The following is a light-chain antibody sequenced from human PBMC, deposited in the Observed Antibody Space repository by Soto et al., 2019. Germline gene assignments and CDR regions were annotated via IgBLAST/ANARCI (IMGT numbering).Light chain of an antibody. CDR2: GAS. J-gene: IGKJ1*01. Sequence: EIVMTQSPATLSASLGERATLSCRASQTVSSKLAWYQQKGGQAPRLLIYGASTRATGVPARFSGSGSGTQFTLTISSLQSEDFAGYYCQHYINGTPETFGQGTRLDIK. CDR1: QTVSSK. CDR3: QHYINGTPET. V-gene: IGKV3-15*01.